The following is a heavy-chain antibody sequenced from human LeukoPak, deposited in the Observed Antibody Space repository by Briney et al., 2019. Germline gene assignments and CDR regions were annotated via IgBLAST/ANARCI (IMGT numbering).Heavy chain of an antibody. CDR1: GGSLSSSSYY. CDR2: IYFSGTT. CDR3: ARDLYYDILTGYRLGVYYYYMDV. V-gene: IGHV4-39*07. Sequence: SETLSLTCTVSGGSLSSSSYYWGWIRQPPGKGLEWIGNIYFSGTTYYNPSLKSRVTMSVDTSKNQFSLKLSSVTAADTAVYYCARDLYYDILTGYRLGVYYYYMDVWGKGTTVTISS. J-gene: IGHJ6*03. D-gene: IGHD3-9*01.